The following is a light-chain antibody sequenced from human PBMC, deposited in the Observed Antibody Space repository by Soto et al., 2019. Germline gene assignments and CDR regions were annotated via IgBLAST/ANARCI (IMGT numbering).Light chain of an antibody. CDR3: CSYTSSTTYV. CDR2: EVT. CDR1: SSDVGGYNF. V-gene: IGLV2-14*01. J-gene: IGLJ1*01. Sequence: QSVLTQPASVSGSPGQSITISCTGTSSDVGGYNFVSWYQQRPGKAPKFMIFEVTNRPSGISDRFSGSKSGNTASLTISGLQAEDEADYYCCSYTSSTTYVFGNGTKVTVL.